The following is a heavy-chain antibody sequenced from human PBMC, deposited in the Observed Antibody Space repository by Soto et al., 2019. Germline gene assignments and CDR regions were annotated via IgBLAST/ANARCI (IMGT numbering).Heavy chain of an antibody. V-gene: IGHV2-5*01. CDR1: GFSFTTAGVA. D-gene: IGHD5-12*01. CDR2: IYYNDDR. Sequence: VSGPTLVNPTQTLTLTCTFSGFSFTTAGVAVGWVRQTPGGALEWLTLIYYNDDRRFSPSLKTRLTITGYTSKNQVVLSLTNVDPGDTATYFCAHSDGGYEIIYFDFWGQGIPVTVSS. J-gene: IGHJ4*02. CDR3: AHSDGGYEIIYFDF.